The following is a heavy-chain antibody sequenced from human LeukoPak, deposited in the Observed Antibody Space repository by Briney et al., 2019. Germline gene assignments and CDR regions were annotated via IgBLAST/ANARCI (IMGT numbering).Heavy chain of an antibody. J-gene: IGHJ4*02. D-gene: IGHD6-19*01. CDR2: INHSGST. CDR1: GGSFSGYY. CDR3: ARGRSSGWTYFDY. Sequence: PSETLSLTCAVYGGSFSGYYWSWIRQPPGKGLEWIGEINHSGSTNYSPSLKSRVTISVDTSKNQFSLSLSSVTTADTAVYYCARGRSSGWTYFDYWGQGTLVTVSS. V-gene: IGHV4-34*01.